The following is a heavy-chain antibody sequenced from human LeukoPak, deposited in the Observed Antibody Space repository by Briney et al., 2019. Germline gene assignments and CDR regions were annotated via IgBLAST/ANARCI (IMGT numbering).Heavy chain of an antibody. CDR3: AKAPRDSYYGVYF. V-gene: IGHV3-9*01. Sequence: GGSLRLSCAASGFTFDDYAMHWVRQTPGKGLEWVSGISWNSGTIGYADSVKGRFTISRDNAKNSLYLQMNSLRPEDTALYYCAKAPRDSYYGVYFWGQGTAVTVSS. J-gene: IGHJ6*02. CDR1: GFTFDDYA. CDR2: ISWNSGTI.